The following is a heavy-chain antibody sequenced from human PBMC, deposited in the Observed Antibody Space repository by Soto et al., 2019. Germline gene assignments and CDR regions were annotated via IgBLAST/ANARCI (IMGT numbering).Heavy chain of an antibody. CDR3: ASLPDINGWPLDY. CDR2: IFYTGRT. D-gene: IGHD6-25*01. Sequence: QVQLQESGPGLVKPSETLSLTCTVSDAFVSGTTYYWNWIRQPPGKGLEWIGYIFYTGRTSYNPSPRSRITMSMDTSKNQFSLTLTSVNTADTAMYYCASLPDINGWPLDYWGQGTLVTVSS. CDR1: DAFVSGTTYY. J-gene: IGHJ4*02. V-gene: IGHV4-61*01.